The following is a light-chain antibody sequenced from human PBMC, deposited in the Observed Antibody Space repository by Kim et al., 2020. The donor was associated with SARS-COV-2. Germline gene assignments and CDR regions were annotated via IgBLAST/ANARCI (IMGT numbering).Light chain of an antibody. CDR1: QSVSSN. Sequence: EIVMTQSPATLSVSPGERATLSCRASQSVSSNLAWYQQKPGQAPRLLIYGASTRATGIPARFSGSGSGTEFTLTISSLQSEDFAVYYCQHYNNYPPTFGQETKFYIK. CDR3: QHYNNYPPT. V-gene: IGKV3-15*01. J-gene: IGKJ1*01. CDR2: GAS.